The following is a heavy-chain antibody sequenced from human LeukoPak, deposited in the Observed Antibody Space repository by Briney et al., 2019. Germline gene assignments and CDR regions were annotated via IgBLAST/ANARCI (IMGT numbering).Heavy chain of an antibody. Sequence: SETLSLTCAGSGGAFTGYYWSWLRQAPGKGLEWIGEINHSGATNYNPSLKSRVTISVDTSKNQFSLRLTSVSAAGTGVYYCATPTRGGIAVTGTFGHWGQGTQVTVSS. CDR3: ATPTRGGIAVTGTFGH. CDR2: INHSGAT. CDR1: GGAFTGYY. V-gene: IGHV4-34*01. J-gene: IGHJ4*02. D-gene: IGHD6-19*01.